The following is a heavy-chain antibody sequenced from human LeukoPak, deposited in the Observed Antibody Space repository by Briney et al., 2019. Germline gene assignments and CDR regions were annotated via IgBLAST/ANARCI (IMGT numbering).Heavy chain of an antibody. J-gene: IGHJ4*02. Sequence: SVKVSCKASGGTFSSYAISWVRQAPGQGLEWMGRIIPILGIANYAQKFQGRVTITADKSTSTAYMELSSLRSEDTAVYYCARGQGSGSYRIDYWGQGTLVTVSS. CDR3: ARGQGSGSYRIDY. CDR2: IIPILGIA. D-gene: IGHD1-26*01. CDR1: GGTFSSYA. V-gene: IGHV1-69*04.